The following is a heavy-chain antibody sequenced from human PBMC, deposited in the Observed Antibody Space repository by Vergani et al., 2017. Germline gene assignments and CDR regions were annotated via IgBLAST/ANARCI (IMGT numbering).Heavy chain of an antibody. Sequence: QVQLVQSGAEVKKPGASVKVSCKASGYTFTSYGISWVRQAPGQGLEWMGWISAYNGNTNYAQKLQGRVTMTRDTSISTAYMELSRLRSDDTAVYYCSRHVRSEDAFDIWGQGTMVTVSS. D-gene: IGHD3-10*02. CDR2: ISAYNGNT. V-gene: IGHV1-18*01. CDR3: SRHVRSEDAFDI. J-gene: IGHJ3*02. CDR1: GYTFTSYG.